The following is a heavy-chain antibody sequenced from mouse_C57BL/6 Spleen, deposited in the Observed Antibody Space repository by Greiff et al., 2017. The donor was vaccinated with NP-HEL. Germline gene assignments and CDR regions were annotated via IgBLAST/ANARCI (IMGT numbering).Heavy chain of an antibody. CDR2: IDPEDGET. J-gene: IGHJ3*01. CDR1: GFNIKDYY. D-gene: IGHD2-4*01. Sequence: EVQLQQSGAELVKPGASVKLSCTASGFNIKDYYMHWVKQRTEQGLEWIGRIDPEDGETKYAPKFRGKATITADTSSNTAYLQLSSLTSEDTAVYYCVYDYDGRAWFAYWGQGTLVTVSA. CDR3: VYDYDGRAWFAY. V-gene: IGHV14-2*01.